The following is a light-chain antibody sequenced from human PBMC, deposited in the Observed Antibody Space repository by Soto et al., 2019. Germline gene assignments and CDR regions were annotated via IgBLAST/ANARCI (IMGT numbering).Light chain of an antibody. V-gene: IGLV2-14*01. CDR3: SSFTTSSTLV. CDR2: EVT. CDR1: SSDVGGYNY. J-gene: IGLJ2*01. Sequence: QSALTQPASVSGSPGQSIAISCTGTSSDVGGYNYVSWYQQHPGKAPKLLIYEVTNRPSGIYTRFSGSKSGNTASLTISGLQAEDEADYHCSSFTTSSTLVFGGGTKLTVL.